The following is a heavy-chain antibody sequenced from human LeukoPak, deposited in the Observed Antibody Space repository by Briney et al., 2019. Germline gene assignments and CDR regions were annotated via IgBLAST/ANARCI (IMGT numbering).Heavy chain of an antibody. J-gene: IGHJ3*02. CDR3: ARDMGDAVVVPAAIPADAFDI. CDR1: GFTFSSYA. D-gene: IGHD2-2*02. Sequence: GGSLRLSCAASGFTFSSYAMSWVRQAPGKGLEWVSSISSSSSYIYYADSVKGRFTISRDNAKNSLYLQMNSLRAEDTAVYYCARDMGDAVVVPAAIPADAFDIWGQGTMVTVSS. CDR2: ISSSSSYI. V-gene: IGHV3-21*01.